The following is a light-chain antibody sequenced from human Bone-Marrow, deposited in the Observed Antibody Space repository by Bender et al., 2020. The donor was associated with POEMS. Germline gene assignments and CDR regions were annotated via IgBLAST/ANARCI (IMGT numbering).Light chain of an antibody. Sequence: SYELTQPPSVSVSPGQTASITCSGEELGTKYTCWYQQKPGQSPVLVIYQDSHRPSGIPARFSGSNSGNPATLTGSRTQAMYEADYCGQGGEDSAEMVFGRGTSLTVL. CDR3: QGGEDSAEMV. V-gene: IGLV3-1*01. J-gene: IGLJ3*02. CDR2: QDS. CDR1: ELGTKY.